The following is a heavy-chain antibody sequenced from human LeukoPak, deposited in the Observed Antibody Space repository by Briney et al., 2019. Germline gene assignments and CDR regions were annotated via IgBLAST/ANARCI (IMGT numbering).Heavy chain of an antibody. CDR3: TKDISVTATWYFDL. Sequence: PGRSPRLSCAASGFIFDDYAMHWVRQVPGKGLEWVSGISWNSGKIRYADSVKGRFTISRDNAKNSLYLQMNSLRPEDTALYFCTKDISVTATWYFDLWGRGTLVTVSS. J-gene: IGHJ2*01. D-gene: IGHD2-21*02. CDR1: GFIFDDYA. CDR2: ISWNSGKI. V-gene: IGHV3-9*01.